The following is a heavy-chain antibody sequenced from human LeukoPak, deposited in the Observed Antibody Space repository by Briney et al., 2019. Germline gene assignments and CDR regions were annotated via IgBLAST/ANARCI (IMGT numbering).Heavy chain of an antibody. CDR2: ISGSGGST. CDR3: AELGITMIGGV. V-gene: IGHV3-21*01. CDR1: GFTFSSYS. Sequence: GGSLRLSCAASGFTFSSYSMNWVRQAPGKGLEWVSAISGSGGSTYHADSVKGRFTISRDNAKNSLYLQMNSLRAEDTAVYYCAELGITMIGGVWGKGTTVTISS. J-gene: IGHJ6*04. D-gene: IGHD3-10*02.